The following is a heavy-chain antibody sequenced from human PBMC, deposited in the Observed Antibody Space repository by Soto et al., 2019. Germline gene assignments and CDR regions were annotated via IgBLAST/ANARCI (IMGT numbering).Heavy chain of an antibody. J-gene: IGHJ4*02. Sequence: SETLSLTCAVYGGSFSGYYWSWIGQPPGRGLEWIGEINHSGSTNYNPSLKSRVTISVDTSKNQFSLKLSSVTAADTAVYYCARAPSVNFDYWGQGTLVTVSS. D-gene: IGHD4-4*01. CDR1: GGSFSGYY. CDR2: INHSGST. CDR3: ARAPSVNFDY. V-gene: IGHV4-34*01.